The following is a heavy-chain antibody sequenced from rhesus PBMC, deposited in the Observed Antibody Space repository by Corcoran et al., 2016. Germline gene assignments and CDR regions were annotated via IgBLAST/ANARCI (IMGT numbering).Heavy chain of an antibody. CDR1: GSSFTSYW. J-gene: IGHJ6*01. Sequence: EVQLVQSGAEVKRPGESLKISCKTSGSSFTSYWHIWVRQMPGKGLEWMGAIDPSDSDTRYSPSFQGQVTISADKSISTAYLQWSSLKASDSATYYCAKDRILLDSWGQGVVVTVSS. CDR3: AKDRILLDS. V-gene: IGHV5-2*01. CDR2: IDPSDSDT.